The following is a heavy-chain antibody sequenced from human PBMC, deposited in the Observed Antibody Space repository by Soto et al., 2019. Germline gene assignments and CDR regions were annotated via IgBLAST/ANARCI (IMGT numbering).Heavy chain of an antibody. J-gene: IGHJ6*02. D-gene: IGHD6-19*01. CDR1: GLIFSDYH. CDR2: IRRKANSYTT. Sequence: EVQLVESGGGLVQPGGSLRLSCAASGLIFSDYHMDWVRQAPGKGLEWVGRIRRKANSYTTEYAASVKGRFTISRDDSMNTLYLQMNSLKTEDTAVYSCGMLGGWSGGSNDMDVWGQGTTVTVSS. CDR3: GMLGGWSGGSNDMDV. V-gene: IGHV3-72*01.